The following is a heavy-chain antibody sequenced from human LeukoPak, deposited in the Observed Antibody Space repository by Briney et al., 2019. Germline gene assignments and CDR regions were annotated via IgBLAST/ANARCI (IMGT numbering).Heavy chain of an antibody. J-gene: IGHJ4*02. D-gene: IGHD1-1*01. Sequence: QPGGSLRLSCASSGFTFSSYAMIWVRQAPGKGLEWVSVISGNGDTTYYADSVKGRFTISRDNSRNTVYLQMNSLRGDDTAVHYCVKDVNWSTYWGQGTLVTVSS. CDR3: VKDVNWSTY. CDR1: GFTFSSYA. CDR2: ISGNGDTT. V-gene: IGHV3-23*01.